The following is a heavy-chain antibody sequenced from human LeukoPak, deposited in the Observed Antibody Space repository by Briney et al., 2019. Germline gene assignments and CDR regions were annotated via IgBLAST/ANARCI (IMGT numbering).Heavy chain of an antibody. D-gene: IGHD3-10*01. CDR3: ARMVRGVINPCDH. V-gene: IGHV3-53*01. J-gene: IGHJ4*02. Sequence: SGGSLRLSCAASGFTVSSNYMSWVRQAPGKGLEWVSAISNSGSFTYFADAVKGRFTISRDNSKNTLFLQMNSLRVDDTAVYYCARMVRGVINPCDHWGQGTLVTVSS. CDR2: ISNSGSFT. CDR1: GFTVSSNY.